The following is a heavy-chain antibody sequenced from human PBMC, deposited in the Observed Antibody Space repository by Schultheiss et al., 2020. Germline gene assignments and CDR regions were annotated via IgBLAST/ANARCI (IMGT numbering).Heavy chain of an antibody. CDR1: GFTFSNAW. J-gene: IGHJ6*02. D-gene: IGHD2-2*01. CDR3: AKGSRDYYYYGMDV. Sequence: GGSLRLSCAASGFTFSNAWMNWVRQAPGKGLEWVSAISGSGGSTYYADFVKGRFTISRDNSKNTLYLQMNSLRAEDTAVYYCAKGSRDYYYYGMDVWGQETTVTVSS. V-gene: IGHV3-23*01. CDR2: ISGSGGST.